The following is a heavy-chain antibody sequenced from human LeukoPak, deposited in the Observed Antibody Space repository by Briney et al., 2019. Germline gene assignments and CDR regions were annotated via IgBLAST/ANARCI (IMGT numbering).Heavy chain of an antibody. J-gene: IGHJ1*01. CDR2: ITSSTSYT. V-gene: IGHV3-21*01. Sequence: GGSLRLSCAASGFTFSNYNMNWVRQAPGKGLEWVPSITSSTSYTYYADSVKGRFTISRDNAKNSLYLQMNSLRVEDTAVYYCARDRGAATGTPIQHWGQGTLVTVSS. CDR3: ARDRGAATGTPIQH. CDR1: GFTFSNYN. D-gene: IGHD6-13*01.